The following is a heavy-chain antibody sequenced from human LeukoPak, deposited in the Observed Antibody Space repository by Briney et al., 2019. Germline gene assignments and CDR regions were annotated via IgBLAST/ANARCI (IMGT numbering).Heavy chain of an antibody. V-gene: IGHV4-59*01. J-gene: IGHJ6*02. D-gene: IGHD6-19*01. CDR2: IYYSGST. CDR1: GGSISSYH. CDR3: AREGIAVAGRGSYYYYGMDV. Sequence: SETLSLTCTVSGGSISSYHWSWIRQPPGKGLEWIGYIYYSGSTNYNPSLKSRVTISVDTSKNQFSLKLSSVTAADTAVYYCAREGIAVAGRGSYYYYGMDVWGQGTTVTVSS.